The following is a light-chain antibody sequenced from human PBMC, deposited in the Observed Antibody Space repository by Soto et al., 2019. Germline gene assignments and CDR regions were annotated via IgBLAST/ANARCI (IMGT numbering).Light chain of an antibody. Sequence: NFMLTQLHSVSESPGKTVTISCTRSSGSIASNYVQWYQQRPGSAPTTVIYEDNQRPSGVPDRFSGSIDSSSNSASLTISGLKTEDEADYYCQSYDSSTLYVFGTGTKLTVL. J-gene: IGLJ1*01. CDR1: SGSIASNY. CDR2: EDN. V-gene: IGLV6-57*04. CDR3: QSYDSSTLYV.